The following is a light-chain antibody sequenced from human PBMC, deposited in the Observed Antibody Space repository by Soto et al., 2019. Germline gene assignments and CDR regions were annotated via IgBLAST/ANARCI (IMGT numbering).Light chain of an antibody. CDR3: QQYGSSRWT. J-gene: IGKJ1*01. CDR1: QSVSSSY. CDR2: GAS. Sequence: IVLTQSPGTLSLSPGERATLSCRASQSVSSSYLAWYQQKPGQAPRLLIYGASSRATGIPDRFSGSGSGTDFTLTISRLEPEDFAVYYCQQYGSSRWTFGQGTTVDTK. V-gene: IGKV3-20*01.